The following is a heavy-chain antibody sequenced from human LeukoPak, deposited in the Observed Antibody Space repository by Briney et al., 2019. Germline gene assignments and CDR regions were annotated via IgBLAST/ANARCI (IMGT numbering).Heavy chain of an antibody. J-gene: IGHJ4*02. CDR3: ARDGKSYLRLKPSSHFDY. CDR2: IRQDGSEK. D-gene: IGHD3-10*01. CDR1: GFTFSSYW. Sequence: GGSLRLSCAASGFTFSSYWMSWVRQAPGKGLEWVANIRQDGSEKYYVDSVKGRFTISRDNAKNSLYLQMNSLRAEDTAVYYCARDGKSYLRLKPSSHFDYWGQGTLVTVSS. V-gene: IGHV3-7*01.